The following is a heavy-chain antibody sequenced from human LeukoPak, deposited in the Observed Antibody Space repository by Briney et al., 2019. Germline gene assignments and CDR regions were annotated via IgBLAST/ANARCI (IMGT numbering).Heavy chain of an antibody. CDR2: INHSGST. CDR3: ASRIRSGSSYYYYYVDV. D-gene: IGHD3-16*01. V-gene: IGHV4-34*01. Sequence: SETLSLTCGVYGESFSGYYWNWIRQPPGKGLEWIGEINHSGSTTYNPSLMSRVTISVDTSKNQFSLKLSSVTAADSAVYYCASRIRSGSSYYYYYVDVWGKGTTVTISS. CDR1: GESFSGYY. J-gene: IGHJ6*03.